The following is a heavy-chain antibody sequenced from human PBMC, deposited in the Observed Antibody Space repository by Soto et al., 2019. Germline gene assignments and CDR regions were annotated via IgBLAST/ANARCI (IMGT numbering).Heavy chain of an antibody. CDR2: ISRSGAST. Sequence: PGGSLRLSGAASGFSFSSYAMTWVRQAPGKGLEWVSGISRSGASTFNADSVKGRFTISRDNSKNTLYLQMNSLRADDAAVYYCAKGGSSTSRPYYFDYWGQGTLVTVSS. CDR1: GFSFSSYA. CDR3: AKGGSSTSRPYYFDY. V-gene: IGHV3-23*01. J-gene: IGHJ4*02. D-gene: IGHD1-26*01.